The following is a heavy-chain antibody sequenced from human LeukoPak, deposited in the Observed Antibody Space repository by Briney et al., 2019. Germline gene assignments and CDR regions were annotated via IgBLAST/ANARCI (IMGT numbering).Heavy chain of an antibody. CDR3: ARARPPYYDSSGYSSGGAFDI. CDR2: ISSSSSYI. V-gene: IGHV3-21*01. Sequence: GGSLRLSCAASGFTFSSYSMNWVRQAPGQGLEWVSSISSSSSYIYYADSVKGRFTISRDNAKNSLYLQMNSLRAEDTAVYYCARARPPYYDSSGYSSGGAFDIWGQGTMVTVSS. CDR1: GFTFSSYS. D-gene: IGHD3-22*01. J-gene: IGHJ3*02.